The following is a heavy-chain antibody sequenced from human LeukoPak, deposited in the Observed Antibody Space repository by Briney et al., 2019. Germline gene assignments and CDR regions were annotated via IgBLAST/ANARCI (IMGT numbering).Heavy chain of an antibody. J-gene: IGHJ4*02. CDR2: INPNSGGT. V-gene: IGHV1-2*02. CDR1: GYTFTGYY. D-gene: IGHD3-22*01. Sequence: GASVKVSCKASGYTFTGYYMHWVRQAPGQGLEWMGWINPNSGGTNYAQKFQGRVTMTRDTSISTAYMELSRLRSDDTAVYYCARGTHYYDSSGHLASESSLWGQGTLVTVSS. CDR3: ARGTHYYDSSGHLASESSL.